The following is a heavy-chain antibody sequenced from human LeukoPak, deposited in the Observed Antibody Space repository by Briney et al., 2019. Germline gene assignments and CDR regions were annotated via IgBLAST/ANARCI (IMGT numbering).Heavy chain of an antibody. CDR1: GFTVSSTY. CDR2: IYSGGST. V-gene: IGHV3-53*01. CDR3: ARERADYYDSSGYPPWFDP. Sequence: GGSLRLSCAASGFTVSSTYMSWVRQAPGKGLEWFSVIYSGGSTYYADSVKGRFTISRDNSKNTLHLQMNSLRAEDTAVYYCARERADYYDSSGYPPWFDPWGQGTLVTVSS. J-gene: IGHJ5*02. D-gene: IGHD3-22*01.